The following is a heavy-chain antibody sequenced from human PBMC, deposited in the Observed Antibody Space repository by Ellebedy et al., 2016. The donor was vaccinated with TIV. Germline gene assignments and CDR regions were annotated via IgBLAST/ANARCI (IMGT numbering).Heavy chain of an antibody. Sequence: SVKVSCXASGGTFSSYAISWVRQAPGQGLEWMGGIIPIFGTANYAQKFQGRVTITADESTSTAYMELSSLRAEDTAVYYCASGYDYVGYFQHWGQGTLVTVSS. V-gene: IGHV1-69*13. CDR1: GGTFSSYA. CDR2: IIPIFGTA. J-gene: IGHJ1*01. CDR3: ASGYDYVGYFQH. D-gene: IGHD5-12*01.